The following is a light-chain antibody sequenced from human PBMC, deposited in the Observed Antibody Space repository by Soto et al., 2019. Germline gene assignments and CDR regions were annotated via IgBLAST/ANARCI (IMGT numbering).Light chain of an antibody. CDR3: QQYGSSQTYT. Sequence: EIVLTQSPGTLSLSPGERATLSCRASQSVSSSYLAWYQQKPGQAPRLLIYGASSRATGIPDRFSGSGSGTDFTLTISRLAPEDFAVYYCQQYGSSQTYTFGQGTKLEIK. V-gene: IGKV3-20*01. CDR2: GAS. CDR1: QSVSSSY. J-gene: IGKJ2*01.